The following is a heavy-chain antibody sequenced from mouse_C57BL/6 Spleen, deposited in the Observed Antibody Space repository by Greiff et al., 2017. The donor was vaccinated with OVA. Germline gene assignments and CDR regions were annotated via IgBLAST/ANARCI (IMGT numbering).Heavy chain of an antibody. CDR1: GYTFTDYE. CDR3: TWADY. CDR2: IDPETGGT. V-gene: IGHV1-15*01. D-gene: IGHD4-1*01. J-gene: IGHJ2*01. Sequence: QVHVKQSGAELVRPGASVTLSCKASGYTFTDYEMHWVKQTPVHGLEWIGAIDPETGGTAYNQKFKGKAILTADKSSSTAYMELRSLTSEDSAVYYCTWADYWGQGTTLTVSS.